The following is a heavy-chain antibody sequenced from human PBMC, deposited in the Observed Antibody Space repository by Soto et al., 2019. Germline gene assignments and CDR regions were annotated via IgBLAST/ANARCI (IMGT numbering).Heavy chain of an antibody. CDR3: AKGAYAVTGLSDF. CDR1: GFTFSTYA. D-gene: IGHD6-19*01. V-gene: IGHV3-23*01. Sequence: GGSLRLSCVVSGFTFSTYAMNWVRQAPGRGLEWVSGISGGGGTTYYAVAVKGRFTISRDNSKNTLSLQMNSLRVEDTAVYYCAKGAYAVTGLSDFWGQGALVTVSS. CDR2: ISGGGGTT. J-gene: IGHJ4*02.